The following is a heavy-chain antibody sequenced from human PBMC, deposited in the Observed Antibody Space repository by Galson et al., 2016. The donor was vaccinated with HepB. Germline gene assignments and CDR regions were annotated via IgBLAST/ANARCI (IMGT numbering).Heavy chain of an antibody. D-gene: IGHD1-1*01. Sequence: SVKVSCKASGYTFTPYDIYLVRQAPGQGLEWMGWINPNNGDTMYAQNFRGRVTLTRDTSISTAYMELDSLTSDDTAMYYCARPVNRVGTGYWGQGTLVTVSS. CDR2: INPNNGDT. J-gene: IGHJ4*02. CDR3: ARPVNRVGTGY. V-gene: IGHV1-2*02. CDR1: GYTFTPYD.